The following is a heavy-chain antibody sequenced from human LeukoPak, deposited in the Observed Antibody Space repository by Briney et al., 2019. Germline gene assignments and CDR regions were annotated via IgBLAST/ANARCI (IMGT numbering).Heavy chain of an antibody. CDR1: GFTFSSYS. CDR2: ISSSSSYI. Sequence: GGSLRLSCAASGFTFSSYSMNWVRQAPGKGLEWVSSISSSSSYIYHADSVKGRFTISRHNAKNSLYLQMNSLRAEDTAVYYCARISSSWHYFDYWGQGTLVTVSS. V-gene: IGHV3-21*01. J-gene: IGHJ4*02. CDR3: ARISSSWHYFDY. D-gene: IGHD6-13*01.